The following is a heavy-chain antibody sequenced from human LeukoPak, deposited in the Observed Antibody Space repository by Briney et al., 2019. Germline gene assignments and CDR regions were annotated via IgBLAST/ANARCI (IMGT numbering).Heavy chain of an antibody. CDR3: AREALHTAHFDY. V-gene: IGHV3-48*02. CDR2: VSASSDV. CDR1: GFXFSSYT. Sequence: GGSLRLSCAASGFXFSSYTINWVRQAQAQGLEWVSTVSASSDVHYSDSGKGLFTVSRDNARNSLYRQMNSLRDEDTAVYYCAREALHTAHFDYGGQDTLVTVS. D-gene: IGHD5-18*01. J-gene: IGHJ4*02.